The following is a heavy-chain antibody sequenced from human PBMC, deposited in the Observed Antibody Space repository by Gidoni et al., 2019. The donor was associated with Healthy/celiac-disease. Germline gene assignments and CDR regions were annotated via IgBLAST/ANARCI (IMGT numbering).Heavy chain of an antibody. CDR3: AKGVMGDSTSCIDY. CDR2: ISGSGGST. V-gene: IGHV3-23*01. CDR1: GFTFSGYA. J-gene: IGHJ4*02. Sequence: EVQLLESGGGLVQPGGSLRLSCAASGFTFSGYAMSWVRQAPGKGLEWVSAISGSGGSTYYADSVKGRFTISRDNSKNTLYLQMNSLRAEDTAVYYCAKGVMGDSTSCIDYWGQGTLVTVSS. D-gene: IGHD2-2*01.